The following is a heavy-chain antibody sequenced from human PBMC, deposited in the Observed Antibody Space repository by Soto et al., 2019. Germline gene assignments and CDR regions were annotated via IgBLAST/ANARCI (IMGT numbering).Heavy chain of an antibody. D-gene: IGHD3-3*01. CDR3: ARGGTYYDFWSGFRAFWFDP. CDR1: GYTFTGYY. Sequence: ASVKVSCKASGYTFTGYYMHWVRQAPGQGLEWMGWINPNSGGTNYAQKFQGRVTMTRDTSISTAYMELSRLRSDDTAVYYCARGGTYYDFWSGFRAFWFDPWGQGTLVTVSS. CDR2: INPNSGGT. V-gene: IGHV1-2*02. J-gene: IGHJ5*02.